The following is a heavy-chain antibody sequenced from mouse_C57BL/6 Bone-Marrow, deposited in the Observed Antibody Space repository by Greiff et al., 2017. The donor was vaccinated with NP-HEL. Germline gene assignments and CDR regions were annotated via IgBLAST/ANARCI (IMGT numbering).Heavy chain of an antibody. V-gene: IGHV1-64*01. CDR3: ADNYYGLACFAD. CDR2: IHPNSGST. J-gene: IGHJ3*01. D-gene: IGHD1-1*01. CDR1: GYTFTSYW. Sequence: QVQLKQPGAELVKPGASVKLSCKASGYTFTSYWMHWVKQRPGQGLEWIGMIHPNSGSTNYNEKFKSKATLTVDKSSSTAYMQLSSLTSDDSAVYYCADNYYGLACFADWGQGTLVTAS.